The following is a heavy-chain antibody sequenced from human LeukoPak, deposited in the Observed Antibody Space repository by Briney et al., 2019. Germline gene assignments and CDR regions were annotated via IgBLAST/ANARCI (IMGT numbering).Heavy chain of an antibody. CDR3: ARTLFEGYYGSGSSI. CDR2: INPNSGGT. Sequence: ASVKVSCKTSGYTFTGYYMHWVRQAPGQGLEWMGWINPNSGGTNYAQKFQGRVTMTRDTSISTAYMELSRLRSDDTAVYYCARTLFEGYYGSGSSIWGQGTLVTVSS. CDR1: GYTFTGYY. D-gene: IGHD3-10*01. J-gene: IGHJ4*02. V-gene: IGHV1-2*02.